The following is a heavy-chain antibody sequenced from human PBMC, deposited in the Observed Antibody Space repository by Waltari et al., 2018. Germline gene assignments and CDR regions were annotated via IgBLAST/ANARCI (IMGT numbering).Heavy chain of an antibody. Sequence: QVPLVQSGAEVKKPGASVKVSCKASGGTFRSYDIRWVRQAPGQGLEWMGCLIPSFGTANYAQKFHGRVTITADESTSTAYMELISLRSDDTAVYYCSRDVRRQYYYDSSGYYDIWGQVTMVTVSS. CDR2: LIPSFGTA. CDR3: SRDVRRQYYYDSSGYYDI. J-gene: IGHJ3*02. V-gene: IGHV1-69*13. CDR1: GGTFRSYD. D-gene: IGHD3-22*01.